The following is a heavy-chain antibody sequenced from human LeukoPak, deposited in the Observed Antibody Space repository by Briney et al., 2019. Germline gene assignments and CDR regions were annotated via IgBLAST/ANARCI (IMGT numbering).Heavy chain of an antibody. Sequence: PGRSLRLSCAASGFTFSSYGMHWVRQAPGKGLEWVAVISYDGSNKYYADSVKGRFTISRDNYKNTVYLQMNSLRPDDTGVYYCAREEWDYWGQGTLVTVSS. V-gene: IGHV3-30*03. CDR3: AREEWDY. CDR2: ISYDGSNK. J-gene: IGHJ4*02. CDR1: GFTFSSYG. D-gene: IGHD2-8*01.